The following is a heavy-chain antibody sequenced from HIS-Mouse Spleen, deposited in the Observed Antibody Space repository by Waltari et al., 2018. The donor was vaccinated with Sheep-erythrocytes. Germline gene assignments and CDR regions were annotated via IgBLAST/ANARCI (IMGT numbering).Heavy chain of an antibody. CDR1: GGSISSSSYY. V-gene: IGHV4-39*01. J-gene: IGHJ4*02. CDR3: ARLYYYDSSGYYFDY. Sequence: QLQLQESGPGLVKPSETLSLTCTVSGGSISSSSYYWGWIRQPPGKGLEWIGGIDYSGSTYYNPSLKSRVTISVDTSKTQFSLKLSSVTAADTAVYYCARLYYYDSSGYYFDYWGQGTLVTVSS. D-gene: IGHD3-22*01. CDR2: IDYSGST.